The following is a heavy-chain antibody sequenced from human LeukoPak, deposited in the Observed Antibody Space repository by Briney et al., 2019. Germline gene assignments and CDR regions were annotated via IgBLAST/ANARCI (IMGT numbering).Heavy chain of an antibody. CDR1: GFTFSSYA. CDR3: ARGDYGGNPDAYDI. D-gene: IGHD4-23*01. Sequence: PGGSLRLSCAASGFTFSSYAVSWVRQAPGKGLEWVSVISGSGGGTNYADSVKGRFTVSRDNSKITLYLQMDGLRAEDTAVYYCARGDYGGNPDAYDIWGQGTMVTVSS. J-gene: IGHJ3*02. V-gene: IGHV3-23*01. CDR2: ISGSGGGT.